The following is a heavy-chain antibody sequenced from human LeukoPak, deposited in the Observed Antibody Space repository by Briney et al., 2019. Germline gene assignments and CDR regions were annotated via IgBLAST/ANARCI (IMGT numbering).Heavy chain of an antibody. J-gene: IGHJ4*02. V-gene: IGHV1-18*01. Sequence: GASVKVSCKASGYTFTTYGISWVRQAPGQGLVWMGWISTYNGNTNYAQKVQGRVTMTTDTSTSTAYMELRSLKSDDTAVYYCARDRVGLNPFDSWGQGTLVTVSS. D-gene: IGHD1-14*01. CDR3: ARDRVGLNPFDS. CDR1: GYTFTTYG. CDR2: ISTYNGNT.